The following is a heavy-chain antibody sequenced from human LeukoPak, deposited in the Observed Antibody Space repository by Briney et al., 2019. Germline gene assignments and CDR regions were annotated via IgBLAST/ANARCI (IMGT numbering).Heavy chain of an antibody. V-gene: IGHV4-30-2*01. J-gene: IGHJ4*02. CDR3: ARGGPYYYGSGSYPYFDY. CDR1: GGSISSGAYS. D-gene: IGHD3-10*01. Sequence: SQTLSLTCAVSGGSISSGAYSWSWIRQPPGKGLEWIGYIYHSGSTYYNPSLKSRVTISVDRSKNQFSLKLSSVTAADTAVYYCARGGPYYYGSGSYPYFDYWGQGTLVTVSS. CDR2: IYHSGST.